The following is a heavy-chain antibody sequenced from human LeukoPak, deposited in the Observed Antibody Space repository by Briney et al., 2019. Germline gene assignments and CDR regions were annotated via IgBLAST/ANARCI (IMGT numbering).Heavy chain of an antibody. V-gene: IGHV4-59*01. Sequence: SETLSLTCTVSGDSISSYYWSWIRQPPGKGLEWIGYIYYSGSTNYNPSLKSRVTISVDTSKNQFSLKLSSVTAADTAVYYCARVWRDYYDSSGPFDYWGQGTLVTVSS. J-gene: IGHJ4*02. CDR3: ARVWRDYYDSSGPFDY. D-gene: IGHD3-22*01. CDR1: GDSISSYY. CDR2: IYYSGST.